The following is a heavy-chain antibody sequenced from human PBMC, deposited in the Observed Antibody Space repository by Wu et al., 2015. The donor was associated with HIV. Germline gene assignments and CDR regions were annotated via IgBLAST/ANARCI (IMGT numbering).Heavy chain of an antibody. J-gene: IGHJ5*02. Sequence: QVQLVQSGAEVKKSGASLKVSCKASGYAFKTYGISWLRQAPGQGLEWMGWISGYNGNTNYAQNLQGRVTMTTDTSTSTVHMELRSLRSDDTAVYYCVRDSTEDRPNWFDPWGQGTLVIVSS. V-gene: IGHV1-18*01. CDR2: ISGYNGNT. CDR3: VRDSTEDRPNWFDP. CDR1: GYAFKTYG. D-gene: IGHD6-6*01.